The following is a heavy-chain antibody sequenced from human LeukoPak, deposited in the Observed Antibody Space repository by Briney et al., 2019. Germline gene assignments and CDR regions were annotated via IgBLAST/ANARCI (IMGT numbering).Heavy chain of an antibody. Sequence: PSETLSLTCTVSGGSISSGGYCWSWIRQPPGKGLEWIGDIFHSGSTYYNPSLKSRVTISVDRSKNQFSLKLSSVTAADTAVYYCARHADPNDYDIPEGDIWGQGTMVTVSS. V-gene: IGHV4-30-2*01. J-gene: IGHJ3*02. CDR1: GGSISSGGYC. D-gene: IGHD3-9*01. CDR2: IFHSGST. CDR3: ARHADPNDYDIPEGDI.